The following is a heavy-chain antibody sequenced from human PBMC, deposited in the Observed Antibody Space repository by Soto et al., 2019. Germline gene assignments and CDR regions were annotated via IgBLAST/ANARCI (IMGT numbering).Heavy chain of an antibody. CDR1: GFTFSTYA. D-gene: IGHD2-8*01. V-gene: IGHV3-23*01. J-gene: IGHJ3*02. CDR2: ISGSGAST. CDR3: AHPRGYGVFDAYDI. Sequence: GGSLRLSCTASGFTFSTYAMSWVRQAPGKGLEWVSAISGSGASTYYADSVQGRFTVSRDNYMNTLYLQMNSLRIEDTAVYYCAHPRGYGVFDAYDIWGQGTMVT.